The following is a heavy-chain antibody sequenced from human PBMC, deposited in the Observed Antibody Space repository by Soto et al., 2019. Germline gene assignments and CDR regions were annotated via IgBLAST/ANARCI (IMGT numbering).Heavy chain of an antibody. Sequence: EVQLLESGGGLVQPGGSLRLSCVASGLTFSSYAMSWVRQGPGKGLEWVSVISSGGGSTYYADSVKGRFTISRDNSKNTFYLRMNNLRADYTAVYFCAKEFQRELHAFDLWGQGTVVTVS. D-gene: IGHD3-10*01. CDR1: GLTFSSYA. CDR2: ISSGGGST. CDR3: AKEFQRELHAFDL. V-gene: IGHV3-23*01. J-gene: IGHJ3*01.